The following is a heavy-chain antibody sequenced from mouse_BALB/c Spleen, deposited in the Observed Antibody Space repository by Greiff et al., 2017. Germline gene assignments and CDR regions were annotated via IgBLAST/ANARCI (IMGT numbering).Heavy chain of an antibody. D-gene: IGHD1-1*01. Sequence: VQLQQSGAELVRPGTSVKVSCKASGYAFTNYLIEWVKQRPGQGLEWIGVINPGSGNTNYNEKFKGKATLTVDTSSSTAYVDLSSLTSEDSAVYYCARSNYYGSSYEAMDYWGQGTSVTVSS. V-gene: IGHV1-54*01. CDR2: INPGSGNT. CDR1: GYAFTNYL. CDR3: ARSNYYGSSYEAMDY. J-gene: IGHJ4*01.